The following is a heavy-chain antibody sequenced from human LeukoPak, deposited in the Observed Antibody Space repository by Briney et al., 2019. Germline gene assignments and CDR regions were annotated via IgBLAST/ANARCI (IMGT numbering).Heavy chain of an antibody. J-gene: IGHJ4*02. Sequence: GGSLRLSCAASGFTFDDYAMHWVRQAPGKGLEWVSGISWNSGSIGYADSVKGRFTISRDNAKNSLYLQMNSLRAEDMALYYCAKDIRPYYYDSSGYGFDCWGQGTLVTVSS. D-gene: IGHD3-22*01. CDR3: AKDIRPYYYDSSGYGFDC. CDR1: GFTFDDYA. V-gene: IGHV3-9*03. CDR2: ISWNSGSI.